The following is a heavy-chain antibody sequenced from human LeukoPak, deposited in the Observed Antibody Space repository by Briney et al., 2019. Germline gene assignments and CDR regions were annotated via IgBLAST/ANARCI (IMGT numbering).Heavy chain of an antibody. CDR3: ARGRKYSSSSYYYYYCMDV. CDR1: GGSFSGYY. J-gene: IGHJ6*03. Sequence: SETLSLTCAVYGGSFSGYYWSWIRQPPGKGLEWIGEINHSGSTNYNPSLKSRVTISVDTSKNQFSLKLSSVTAADTAVYYCARGRKYSSSSYYYYYCMDVWGKGTTVTVSS. V-gene: IGHV4-34*01. D-gene: IGHD6-6*01. CDR2: INHSGST.